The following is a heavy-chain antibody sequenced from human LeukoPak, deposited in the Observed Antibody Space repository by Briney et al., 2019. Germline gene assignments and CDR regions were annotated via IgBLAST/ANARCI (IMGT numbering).Heavy chain of an antibody. Sequence: GGSLRLSGAASGFTFSSYAMSWVRQAPGKGLEWVSVISGSGGSTYYADSVKGRFTISRDNSKNTLYLQMNSLRAEDTAVYYCARGGWLGKPQRVDYWGQGTLVTVSS. D-gene: IGHD6-19*01. V-gene: IGHV3-23*01. J-gene: IGHJ4*02. CDR1: GFTFSSYA. CDR3: ARGGWLGKPQRVDY. CDR2: ISGSGGST.